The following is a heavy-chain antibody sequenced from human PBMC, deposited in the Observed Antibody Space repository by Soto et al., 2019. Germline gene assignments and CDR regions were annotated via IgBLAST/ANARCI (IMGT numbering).Heavy chain of an antibody. CDR1: GDSISSGGYS. V-gene: IGHV4-30-2*01. J-gene: IGHJ5*02. CDR2: IYQSGGA. D-gene: IGHD6-13*01. CDR3: ARTPYSSSWYWFDP. Sequence: SETLSLTCAVSGDSISSGGYSWNWIRQPPGKGLEWIGYIYQSGGASYNPSLKSRVTISVDKSKNQFSLKLSSVTAADTAVYYCARTPYSSSWYWFDPWGQGTLVTVSS.